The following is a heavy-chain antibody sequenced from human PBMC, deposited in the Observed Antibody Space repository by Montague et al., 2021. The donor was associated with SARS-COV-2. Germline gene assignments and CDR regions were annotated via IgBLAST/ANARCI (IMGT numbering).Heavy chain of an antibody. CDR3: ASGKYYDFWSGYYSHDYVSGMDV. CDR1: SGSISSYY. V-gene: IGHV4-4*07. Sequence: SETLSLTCTVSSGSISSYYWSWIRQSAGKGLEWIGRIHTSGSTDXNPSLNSRVTMSVDTSKNQFSLKLSSVTAADTAVYYCASGKYYDFWSGYYSHDYVSGMDVWGQGTTVTVSS. J-gene: IGHJ6*02. CDR2: IHTSGST. D-gene: IGHD3-3*01.